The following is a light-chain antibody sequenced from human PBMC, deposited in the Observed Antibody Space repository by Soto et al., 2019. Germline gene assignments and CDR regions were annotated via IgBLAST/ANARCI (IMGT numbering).Light chain of an antibody. CDR3: QQRSNWPPRT. V-gene: IGKV3-11*01. CDR2: DAS. CDR1: QSIDNY. J-gene: IGKJ5*01. Sequence: EIVLTQSPATLSLSPGERATLSCRASQSIDNYLTWYQQKPGQAPRLLIYDASNRATGIPARFSGSGSGTDFTLTISSLEPEDFAVYYCQQRSNWPPRTFGQGTRLEIK.